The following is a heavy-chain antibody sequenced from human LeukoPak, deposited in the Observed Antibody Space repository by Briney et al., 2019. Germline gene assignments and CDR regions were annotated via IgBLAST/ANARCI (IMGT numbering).Heavy chain of an antibody. Sequence: SVKVSCKASGGTFRSYAISWVRQAPGQGLEWMGRIIPILGIANYAQKFQGRVTITADKSTSTAYMELSSLRSEDTAVYYCARDQPQKVDIYQIAAQGFNAFDIWGQGTMVTVSS. D-gene: IGHD6-13*01. V-gene: IGHV1-69*04. J-gene: IGHJ3*02. CDR1: GGTFRSYA. CDR3: ARDQPQKVDIYQIAAQGFNAFDI. CDR2: IIPILGIA.